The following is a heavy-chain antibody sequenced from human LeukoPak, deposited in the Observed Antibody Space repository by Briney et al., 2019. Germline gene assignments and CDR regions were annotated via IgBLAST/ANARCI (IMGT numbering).Heavy chain of an antibody. CDR3: TRETYHCTSGN. CDR2: ISGTGDII. CDR1: GFIFSDFY. D-gene: IGHD3-10*01. J-gene: IGHJ4*02. Sequence: GGSLRLSCAASGFIFSDFYMSWVRQAPGKGLEWVSYISGTGDIIYYSDSVKGRFAVSRDNAKNSVYLQMNNLRAADTAVYFCTRETYHCTSGNWGQGTLVTVSS. V-gene: IGHV3-11*01.